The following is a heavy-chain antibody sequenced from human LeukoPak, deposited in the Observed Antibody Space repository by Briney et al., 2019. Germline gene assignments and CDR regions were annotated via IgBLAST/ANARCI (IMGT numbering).Heavy chain of an antibody. Sequence: GASVKVSCKASGGTFSSYAIGWVRQAPGQGLEWMGIISPSGGSTSYAQKFQGRVTMTRDMSTSTVYMELSSLRSEDTAVYYCARDLEMATIWEGPCNYWGRGTLVTVSS. CDR3: ARDLEMATIWEGPCNY. J-gene: IGHJ4*02. V-gene: IGHV1-46*01. D-gene: IGHD5-24*01. CDR1: GGTFSSYA. CDR2: ISPSGGST.